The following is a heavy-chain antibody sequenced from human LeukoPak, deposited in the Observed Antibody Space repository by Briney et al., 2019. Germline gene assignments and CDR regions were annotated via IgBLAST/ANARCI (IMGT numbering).Heavy chain of an antibody. J-gene: IGHJ4*02. CDR1: GGTFSSYA. CDR2: IIPIFGIA. D-gene: IGHD5-24*01. Sequence: SVKVSCKASGGTFSSYAISWVRQAPGQGLEWMGRIIPIFGIANYAQKFQGRITITADKSTSTAYMELSSLRSEDTAVYYCARERGGDGYNFWLDYWGQGTLVTVSS. V-gene: IGHV1-69*04. CDR3: ARERGGDGYNFWLDY.